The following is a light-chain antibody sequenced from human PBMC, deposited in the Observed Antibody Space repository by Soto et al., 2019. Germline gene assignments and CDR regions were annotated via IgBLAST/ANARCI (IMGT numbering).Light chain of an antibody. CDR1: SSNIGAGYD. V-gene: IGLV1-40*01. CDR3: QSYDSSLSGYV. CDR2: ANS. Sequence: QSVLTQPPSVSGAPGQRVTISCTGSSSNIGAGYDVHWYQQLPGTAPKLLIYANSIRPSGVPGRFSGSKSGTSASLAITGLQAEDEADYDCQSYDSSLSGYVFGTGTKVTVL. J-gene: IGLJ1*01.